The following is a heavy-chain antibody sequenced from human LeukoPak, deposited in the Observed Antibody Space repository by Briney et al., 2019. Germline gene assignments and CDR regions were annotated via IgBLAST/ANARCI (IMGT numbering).Heavy chain of an antibody. CDR1: GGSISSGDYY. J-gene: IGHJ4*02. D-gene: IGHD3-10*01. Sequence: SETLSLTCTVSGGSISSGDYYWSWIRQPPGKGLEWIGYIYYSGSTYYNPSLRSRVTISVDTSKNQFSLKLSSVTAADTAVYYCARKYLKYYFDYWGQGTLVTVSS. CDR3: ARKYLKYYFDY. V-gene: IGHV4-30-4*01. CDR2: IYYSGST.